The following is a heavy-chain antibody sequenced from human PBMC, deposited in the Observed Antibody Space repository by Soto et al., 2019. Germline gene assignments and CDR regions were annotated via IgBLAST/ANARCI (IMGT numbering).Heavy chain of an antibody. V-gene: IGHV3-7*01. J-gene: IGHJ4*02. D-gene: IGHD3-10*01. CDR1: GFTFSSYW. CDR2: IKQDGSEK. Sequence: PGGSLRLFCAASGFTFSSYWMSWVRQAPGKGLEWVANIKQDGSEKYYVDSVKGRFTISRDNATNSLYLQMNSLRAEDTAVYYCARDHLWFGELLEYWGQGTLVTVSS. CDR3: ARDHLWFGELLEY.